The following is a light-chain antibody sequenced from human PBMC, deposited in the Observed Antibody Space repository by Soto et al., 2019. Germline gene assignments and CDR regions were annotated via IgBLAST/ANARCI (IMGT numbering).Light chain of an antibody. CDR1: QSINNQ. CDR2: AAS. V-gene: IGKV1-39*01. CDR3: QRSYT. Sequence: DIQMTQSPSSLSASVGDRVTITCRASQSINNQLNWYQQKPGKAPKLLIYAASSLQSGVPSRFSGSGSGTDFTLTISSLQPEDFATYYCQRSYTFGQGTKLEI. J-gene: IGKJ2*01.